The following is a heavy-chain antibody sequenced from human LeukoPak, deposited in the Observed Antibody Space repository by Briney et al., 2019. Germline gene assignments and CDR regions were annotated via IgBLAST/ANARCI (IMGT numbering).Heavy chain of an antibody. Sequence: ASVKVFCKVSGYTLTELSVHWVRQAPGKGLEWFGHFDPEDGETIYAQRFQGRVTMTEDTSTNTAYMELSSLRSADSAVYYCATGRLGEYYEDSSGYFAYWGQGTLVTVSS. CDR2: FDPEDGET. J-gene: IGHJ4*02. D-gene: IGHD3-22*01. CDR1: GYTLTELS. V-gene: IGHV1-24*01. CDR3: ATGRLGEYYEDSSGYFAY.